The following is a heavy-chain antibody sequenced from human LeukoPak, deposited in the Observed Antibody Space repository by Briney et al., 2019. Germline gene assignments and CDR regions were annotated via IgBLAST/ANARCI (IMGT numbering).Heavy chain of an antibody. V-gene: IGHV3-73*01. CDR2: IRSKANTYAT. Sequence: GGSLRLSCATSGFTFSGSAMHWVRQASGKGLEWVGRIRSKANTYATAYAASVKGRFTISRDDSKNTAYLQMNSLRAEDTAVYYCARDSSYDDILTGYSRRSRLDYWGQGTLVTVSS. D-gene: IGHD3-9*01. CDR1: GFTFSGSA. J-gene: IGHJ4*02. CDR3: ARDSSYDDILTGYSRRSRLDY.